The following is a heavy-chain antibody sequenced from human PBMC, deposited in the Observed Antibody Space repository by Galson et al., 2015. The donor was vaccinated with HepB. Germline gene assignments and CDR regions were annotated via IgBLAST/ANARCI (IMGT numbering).Heavy chain of an antibody. Sequence: SLRLSCAASGFTFSGSAMHWVRQASGKGLEWVGRIRSKANSYATAYAASVKGRFTISRDDSKNTAYLQMNSLKTEDTAVYYCTSREGYSSSWYGYNYYYYGMDVWGQGTTVTVSS. V-gene: IGHV3-73*01. CDR3: TSREGYSSSWYGYNYYYYGMDV. J-gene: IGHJ6*02. CDR1: GFTFSGSA. D-gene: IGHD6-13*01. CDR2: IRSKANSYAT.